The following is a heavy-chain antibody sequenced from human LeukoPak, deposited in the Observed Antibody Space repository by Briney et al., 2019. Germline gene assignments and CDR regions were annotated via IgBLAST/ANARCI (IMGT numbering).Heavy chain of an antibody. J-gene: IGHJ4*02. Sequence: PSETLSLTCTVSGGSINSYYWSWIRQPAGKGLEWIGRIYTSESTNYNPSLKSRVTMSVDTPKNQFSLKLSSVTAADTAVYYCARDGSYSHFDYWGQGTLVTVSS. CDR3: ARDGSYSHFDY. V-gene: IGHV4-4*07. D-gene: IGHD3-10*01. CDR2: IYTSEST. CDR1: GGSINSYY.